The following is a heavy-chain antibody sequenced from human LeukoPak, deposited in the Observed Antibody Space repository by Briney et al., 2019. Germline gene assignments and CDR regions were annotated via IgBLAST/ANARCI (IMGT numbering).Heavy chain of an antibody. CDR2: IYYSGST. Sequence: SETLSLTCTVSGGSISTYYWSWIRQPPGKGLEWIGYIYYSGSTNYNPSLKSRVTISVDTSKNQFSLKLSSVTAADTAVYYCARAVGALYDAFNIWGQGTMVTVSS. J-gene: IGHJ3*02. CDR1: GGSISTYY. V-gene: IGHV4-59*08. D-gene: IGHD1-26*01. CDR3: ARAVGALYDAFNI.